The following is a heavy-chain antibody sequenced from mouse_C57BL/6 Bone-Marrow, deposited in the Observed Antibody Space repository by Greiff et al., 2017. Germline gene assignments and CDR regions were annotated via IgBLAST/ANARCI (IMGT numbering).Heavy chain of an antibody. Sequence: QVQLQQPGAELVRPGSSVKLSCKASGYTFTSYWMDWVKQRPGQGLEWIGNIYPSDSETHYNQKFKDKATLTVDKSSSTAYMQLSSLTSEDSAVYYCAREAYDSNYGAMDYWGQGTSVTVSS. CDR2: IYPSDSET. D-gene: IGHD2-5*01. J-gene: IGHJ4*01. CDR1: GYTFTSYW. V-gene: IGHV1-61*01. CDR3: AREAYDSNYGAMDY.